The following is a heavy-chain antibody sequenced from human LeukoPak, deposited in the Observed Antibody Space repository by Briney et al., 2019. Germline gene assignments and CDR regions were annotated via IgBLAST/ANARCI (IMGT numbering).Heavy chain of an antibody. D-gene: IGHD5-18*01. V-gene: IGHV1-8*01. CDR3: ASSAGDTAMGNFDY. CDR1: GYTFTSYD. CDR2: MNPNSGNT. Sequence: GASVKVSCKASGYTFTSYDINWVRQATGQGLEWMGWMNPNSGNTGYAQKFQGRVTMTRNTSISTAYMELSSLRSEDTAVYYCASSAGDTAMGNFDYWGQGTLATVSS. J-gene: IGHJ4*02.